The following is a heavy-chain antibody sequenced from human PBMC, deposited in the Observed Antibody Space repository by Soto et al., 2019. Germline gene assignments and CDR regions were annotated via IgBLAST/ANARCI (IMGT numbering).Heavy chain of an antibody. Sequence: SLRLSCAASGFTFSNYGMHWVRQAPGKGLEWVAVISYDGSNKYYADSVKGRFTISRDNSKNTLYLQMNSLRAEDTAVYYCARLEVAARPHTDYWGQGTLVTVSS. CDR2: ISYDGSNK. CDR1: GFTFSNYG. V-gene: IGHV3-30*03. D-gene: IGHD6-6*01. CDR3: ARLEVAARPHTDY. J-gene: IGHJ4*02.